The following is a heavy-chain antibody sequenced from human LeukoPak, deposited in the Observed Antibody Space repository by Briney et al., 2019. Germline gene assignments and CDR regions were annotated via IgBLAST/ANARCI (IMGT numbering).Heavy chain of an antibody. CDR1: GYTFTSYY. D-gene: IGHD3-9*01. Sequence: ASVKVSCKASGYTFTSYYMHWVRQAPGQGLEWMGIINPSGGSTSYAQKFQGRITMTRDMSTSTVYMELSSLRTEETAVYYCAREGDVLTGYYIDWGQGTLVTVSS. CDR2: INPSGGST. V-gene: IGHV1-46*01. J-gene: IGHJ4*02. CDR3: AREGDVLTGYYID.